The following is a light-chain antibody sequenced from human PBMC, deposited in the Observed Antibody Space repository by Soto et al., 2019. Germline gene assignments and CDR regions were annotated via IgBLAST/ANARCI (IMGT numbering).Light chain of an antibody. CDR1: SSDVGGYNY. CDR3: SSYTSSSIDV. Sequence: QSALTQPASVSGSPGQSITISCTGTSSDVGGYNYVSWYQQHPGKAPKLMIYEVSNRPSGVSNRFSGSKSGNTASLTISGLQAEDEADYYCSSYTSSSIDVFGTGTQLTVL. J-gene: IGLJ1*01. V-gene: IGLV2-14*01. CDR2: EVS.